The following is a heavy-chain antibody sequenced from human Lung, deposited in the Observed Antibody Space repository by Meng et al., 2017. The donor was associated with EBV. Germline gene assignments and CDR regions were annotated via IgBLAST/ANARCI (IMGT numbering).Heavy chain of an antibody. CDR3: ARFSSSKGLDY. CDR2: IYYSGST. D-gene: IGHD4-11*01. Sequence: QLQMQESGPGLVKPSATLSLTGTVSGGSVSSGRYYWGWIRQPPGKGLGWIGYIYYSGSTNYNPSRKSRVTISVDTSKNQFSLKLSSVTAADTAVYYCARFSSSKGLDYWGQGTLVTASS. J-gene: IGHJ4*02. V-gene: IGHV4-61*01. CDR1: GGSVSSGRYY.